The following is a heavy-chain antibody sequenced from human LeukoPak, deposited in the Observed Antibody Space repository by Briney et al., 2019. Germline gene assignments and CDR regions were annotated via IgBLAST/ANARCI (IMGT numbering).Heavy chain of an antibody. CDR1: GGTFSSYA. J-gene: IGHJ4*02. CDR3: ASVDDSSPILEWLAFDY. CDR2: IIPIFGTA. V-gene: IGHV1-69*06. D-gene: IGHD3-3*01. Sequence: ASVKVSCKASGGTFSSYAVSWVRQAPGQGLEWMGRIIPIFGTANYAQKFQGRVTITADKSTSTAYMELSSLRSEDTAVYYCASVDDSSPILEWLAFDYWGQGTLVTVSS.